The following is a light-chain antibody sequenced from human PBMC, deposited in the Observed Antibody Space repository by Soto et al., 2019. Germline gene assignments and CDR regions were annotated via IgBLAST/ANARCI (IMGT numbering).Light chain of an antibody. CDR2: DAS. CDR1: QSVSSY. CDR3: QQRSNWPKLT. Sequence: EIVLSQSPGTLSLSPGERATLSCRASQSVSSYLAWYQQKPVQAPRLLIYDASNRATGIPARFSGSGSGTDFTLTISSLEPEDFAVYYCQQRSNWPKLTFGGGTKVDI. J-gene: IGKJ4*01. V-gene: IGKV3-11*01.